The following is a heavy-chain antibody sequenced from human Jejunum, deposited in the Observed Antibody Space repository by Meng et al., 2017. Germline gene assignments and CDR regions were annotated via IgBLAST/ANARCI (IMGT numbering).Heavy chain of an antibody. V-gene: IGHV3-23*01. J-gene: IGHJ4*02. D-gene: IGHD5-12*01. CDR1: GFTFSSYA. CDR2: ISDSGVST. CDR3: AKTYSDKSYFDY. Sequence: GESLKISCAASGFTFSSYAMRWVRQAPGKGLEWVSTISDSGVSTYDADSVKGRFTISRDNSKNTLSLQLSSLRAEDTAIYYCAKTYSDKSYFDYWGQGTLVTVSS.